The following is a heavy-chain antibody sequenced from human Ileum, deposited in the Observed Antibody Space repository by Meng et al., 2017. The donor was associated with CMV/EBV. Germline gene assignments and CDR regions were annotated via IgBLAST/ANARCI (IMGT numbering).Heavy chain of an antibody. V-gene: IGHV3-23*01. D-gene: IGHD6-13*01. Sequence: SGFSLSSYGMNWVRQAPGKGLEWISVMSYSCDITYYADSVRGRFTISRDNSKNTVYLQMNSLRAEDTAVYYCAKAAGTVIINWFDSWGQGTLVTVSS. CDR1: GFSLSSYG. CDR3: AKAAGTVIINWFDS. J-gene: IGHJ5*01. CDR2: MSYSCDIT.